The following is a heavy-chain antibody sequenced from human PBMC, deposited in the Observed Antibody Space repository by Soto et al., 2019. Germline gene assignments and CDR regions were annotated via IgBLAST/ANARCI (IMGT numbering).Heavy chain of an antibody. CDR3: ATIDTSSDDAFDI. V-gene: IGHV3-23*01. D-gene: IGHD6-19*01. Sequence: PGGSLRLSCAASGFTFSSYAMSWVRQAPGKGLEWVSAISGSGGSTYYADSVKGRFTISRDNSKNTLYLQMNSLRAEDTAVYYCATIDTSSDDAFDIWGQGTMVTVSS. CDR1: GFTFSSYA. CDR2: ISGSGGST. J-gene: IGHJ3*02.